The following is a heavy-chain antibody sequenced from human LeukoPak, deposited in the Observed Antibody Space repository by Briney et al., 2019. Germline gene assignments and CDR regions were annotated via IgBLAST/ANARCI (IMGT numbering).Heavy chain of an antibody. CDR1: GFTSSKYW. J-gene: IGHJ4*02. CDR2: IKEDGSQI. D-gene: IGHD6-19*01. CDR3: AGSSGWLFDY. V-gene: IGHV3-7*01. Sequence: GGSLRLSCVGSGFTSSKYWMNWVRQAPGKGLEWVANIKEDGSQIYYVDSVRGRFTISRDNAKNSVYLQMNSLRAEDTAVYYCAGSSGWLFDYWGQGSLVAVSS.